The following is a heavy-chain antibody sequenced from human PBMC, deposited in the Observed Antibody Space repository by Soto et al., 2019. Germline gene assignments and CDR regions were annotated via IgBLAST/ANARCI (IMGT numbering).Heavy chain of an antibody. V-gene: IGHV1-2*02. CDR2: INPKSGDT. J-gene: IGHJ5*02. Sequence: ASVKVSCKASGYIFTGYYMHWVRQAPGQGLEWMGWINPKSGDTNYAQKFRDRVTMTRDTSITTFYIELSRLTSDDTAVYYCARDLGPRFTTIPGFDPWGQGTLVTVSS. CDR3: ARDLGPRFTTIPGFDP. CDR1: GYIFTGYY. D-gene: IGHD3-22*01.